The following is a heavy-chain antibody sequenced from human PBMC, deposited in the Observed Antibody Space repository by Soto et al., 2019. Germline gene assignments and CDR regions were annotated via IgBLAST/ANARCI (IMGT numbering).Heavy chain of an antibody. CDR3: ARDLAAVPRAFDY. CDR1: GGSISSYF. V-gene: IGHV4-59*01. Sequence: SETLSLTCTVSGGSISSYFYIWVRQLPGKGLEWIGSVYYTGTTDYNPSLKSRVTISVDTSKTQFSLNLRSVTAADTAVYYCARDLAAVPRAFDYWGRGTLVTVSS. J-gene: IGHJ4*02. D-gene: IGHD6-13*01. CDR2: VYYTGTT.